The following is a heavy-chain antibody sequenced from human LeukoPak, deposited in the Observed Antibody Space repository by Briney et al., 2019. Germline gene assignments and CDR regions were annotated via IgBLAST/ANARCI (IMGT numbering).Heavy chain of an antibody. D-gene: IGHD2-2*02. Sequence: GASVKVSCKASGYTFTSYGINWVRQAPGQGLEWMGWISAYNGHTNYAQKLQGRVTMTTDTSTSTAYMELRSLRSDDTAVYYCARIDGYCSSTSCYMGGRCDPWGQGTLVTVSS. CDR2: ISAYNGHT. CDR3: ARIDGYCSSTSCYMGGRCDP. J-gene: IGHJ5*02. CDR1: GYTFTSYG. V-gene: IGHV1-18*01.